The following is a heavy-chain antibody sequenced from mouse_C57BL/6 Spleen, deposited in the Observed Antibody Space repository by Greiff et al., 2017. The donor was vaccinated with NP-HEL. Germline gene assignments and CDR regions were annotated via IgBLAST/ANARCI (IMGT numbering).Heavy chain of an antibody. D-gene: IGHD2-5*01. Sequence: VQLKQPGAELVRPGSSVKLSCKASGYTFTSYWMHWVKQRPIQGLEWIGNIDPSDSETHYNQKFKDKATLTVDKSSSTAYMQLSSLTSEDSAVYYCARSYSNEDYFDYWGQGTTLTVSS. CDR1: GYTFTSYW. CDR3: ARSYSNEDYFDY. CDR2: IDPSDSET. V-gene: IGHV1-52*01. J-gene: IGHJ2*01.